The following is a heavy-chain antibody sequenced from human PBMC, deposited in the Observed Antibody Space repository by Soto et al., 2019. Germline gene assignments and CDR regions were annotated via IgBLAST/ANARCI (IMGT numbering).Heavy chain of an antibody. J-gene: IGHJ4*02. CDR1: GFSFSNYA. D-gene: IGHD5-12*01. Sequence: EVQLLESGGGLVQPGGSLRLSCVASGFSFSNYAMSWVRQVPGKGLEWVSAISDGGTNTWYADSLQGRFTISRDNSENTLYLQMNSLRAEDTAVYYCTKDQGDIVANWGQGTLVTVSS. CDR3: TKDQGDIVAN. CDR2: ISDGGTNT. V-gene: IGHV3-23*01.